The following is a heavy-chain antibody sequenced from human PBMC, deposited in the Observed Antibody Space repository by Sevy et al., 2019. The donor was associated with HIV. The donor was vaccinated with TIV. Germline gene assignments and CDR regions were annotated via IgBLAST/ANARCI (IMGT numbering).Heavy chain of an antibody. D-gene: IGHD2-15*01. V-gene: IGHV3-15*01. CDR2: IKSKTDGGTT. CDR3: NTDPPYDPPFLGYCSGGSRYGSSAPGY. CDR1: GFTFSNAW. J-gene: IGHJ4*02. Sequence: GGSLRLSCAASGFTFSNAWMSWVRQAPGKGLEWVGRIKSKTDGGTTDYAAPVKGRFTISRDDSKNTLYLQMNSLKTEETARDYCNTDPPYDPPFLGYCSGGSRYGSSAPGYWGQGTLVTVSS.